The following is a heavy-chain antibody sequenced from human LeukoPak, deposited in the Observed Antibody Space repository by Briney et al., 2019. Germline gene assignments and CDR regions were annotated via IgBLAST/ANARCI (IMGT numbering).Heavy chain of an antibody. D-gene: IGHD2-15*01. CDR2: ISYDGSSK. J-gene: IGHJ6*02. V-gene: IGHV3-30*18. CDR3: AKGWRSYGMDV. Sequence: GRSLRLSCAASGFTFSSYGMHWVRQAPGKGLEWVAVISYDGSSKYYADSVKGRFTISRDNSKNTLYLQMNSLRAEDTAVYYCAKGWRSYGMDVWGQGTTVTVSS. CDR1: GFTFSSYG.